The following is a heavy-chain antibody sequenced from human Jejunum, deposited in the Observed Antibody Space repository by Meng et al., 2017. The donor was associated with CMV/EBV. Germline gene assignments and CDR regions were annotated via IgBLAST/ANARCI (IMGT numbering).Heavy chain of an antibody. CDR2: IKDDGSEK. CDR1: GFTFSTYC. V-gene: IGHV3-7*01. Sequence: ASGFTFSTYCMSWVRQTPAKGLEWLAQIKDDGSEKYYVDSVSGRFTISRDNAKNSLYLQMNSLRAEDTAVYYCARDYDRSLDFDYWGQGTRVTVSS. J-gene: IGHJ4*02. D-gene: IGHD3-9*01. CDR3: ARDYDRSLDFDY.